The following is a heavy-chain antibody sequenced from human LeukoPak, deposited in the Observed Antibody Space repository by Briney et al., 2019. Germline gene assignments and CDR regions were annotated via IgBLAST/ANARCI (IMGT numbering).Heavy chain of an antibody. V-gene: IGHV1-8*02. J-gene: IGHJ4*02. D-gene: IGHD5-24*01. CDR2: MNPDSANT. CDR3: GRGGEMATINY. Sequence: EVSVKVSCKASGGTFSSYAISWVRQATGQGLEWMGWMNPDSANTGFAQKFQGRLTLTRNTSTRAAYMELSSLTSEDTAVYYCGRGGEMATINYWGQGTLVTVSS. CDR1: GGTFSSYA.